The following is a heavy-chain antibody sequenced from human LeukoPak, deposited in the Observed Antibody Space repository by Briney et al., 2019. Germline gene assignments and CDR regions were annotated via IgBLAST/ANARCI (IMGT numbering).Heavy chain of an antibody. Sequence: PGGSMRLSCAVSGFTFSSYGMHWVRQAPGKGLEWVAVISYDGSNKYYADSVKGRFTISRDNSKNTLYVQMNSLRAEDTTVYCCARARAYVLRFLEWLPPGAFDIWGQGTMVTVSS. V-gene: IGHV3-30*03. CDR2: ISYDGSNK. CDR3: ARARAYVLRFLEWLPPGAFDI. J-gene: IGHJ3*02. D-gene: IGHD3-3*01. CDR1: GFTFSSYG.